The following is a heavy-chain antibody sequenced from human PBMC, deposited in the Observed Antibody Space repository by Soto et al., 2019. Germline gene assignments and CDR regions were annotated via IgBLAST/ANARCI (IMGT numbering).Heavy chain of an antibody. CDR1: GGTFSSYA. D-gene: IGHD5-12*01. V-gene: IGHV1-69*01. J-gene: IGHJ6*02. CDR3: ARDRLKMATTSSGMDV. Sequence: QVQLVQSGAEVKKPGSSVKVSCTASGGTFSSYAISWVRQAPGQGLEWMGGIIPIFGTANYAQKFQGRVTITADESTSTAYMELSSLRSEDTAVYYCARDRLKMATTSSGMDVWGQGTTVTVSS. CDR2: IIPIFGTA.